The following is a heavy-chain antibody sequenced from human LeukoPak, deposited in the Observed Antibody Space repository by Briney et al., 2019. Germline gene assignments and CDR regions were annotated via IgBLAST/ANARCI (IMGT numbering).Heavy chain of an antibody. V-gene: IGHV1-46*01. J-gene: IGHJ6*03. CDR3: ARDRDILTAGYMDV. Sequence: ASVKVSCKASGYTFSRYYIHWVRQAPAQGLEWMGIINPSGGSTTYAQKFQGRVTMTRDTSASTVFMELSSLRSEDTAVYYCARDRDILTAGYMDVWAKGTTVTVSS. CDR1: GYTFSRYY. CDR2: INPSGGST. D-gene: IGHD3-9*01.